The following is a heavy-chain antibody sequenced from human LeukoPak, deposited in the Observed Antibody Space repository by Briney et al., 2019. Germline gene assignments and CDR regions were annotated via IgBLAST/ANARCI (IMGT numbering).Heavy chain of an antibody. V-gene: IGHV3-23*01. J-gene: IGHJ3*02. CDR2: FSGSGGST. D-gene: IGHD6-19*01. Sequence: GGSLRLSCGASGFIFSNYGMQWVRQARGKGLEWVSSFSGSGGSTFYGVSVKGRFTISRDNSKNTLYLQMNSLRAEDTAVYYCAKDPIAVAGRDAFDIWGQGTMVTVSS. CDR1: GFIFSNYG. CDR3: AKDPIAVAGRDAFDI.